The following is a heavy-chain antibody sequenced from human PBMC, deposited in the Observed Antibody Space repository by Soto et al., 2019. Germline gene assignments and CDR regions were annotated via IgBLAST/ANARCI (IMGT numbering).Heavy chain of an antibody. D-gene: IGHD6-19*01. Sequence: EVQLVESGGGLVQPGGSLRLSCAASGFSLSPYWMNWVRQAPGKGLEWVANIKQDGSEKYYADSVKGRFFISRDNAKNSLYLHVNSLRAEDTAIYYCARDADASGWYHSGMDVWGQGTMVTVSS. CDR3: ARDADASGWYHSGMDV. V-gene: IGHV3-7*01. CDR1: GFSLSPYW. J-gene: IGHJ6*02. CDR2: IKQDGSEK.